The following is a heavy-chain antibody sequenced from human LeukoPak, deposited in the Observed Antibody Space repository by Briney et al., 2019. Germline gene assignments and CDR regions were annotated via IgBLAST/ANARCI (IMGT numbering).Heavy chain of an antibody. D-gene: IGHD3-22*01. CDR3: ARHATTYYYDSSGYFDWFDP. J-gene: IGHJ5*02. CDR1: GGSISGYY. CDR2: INHSGST. Sequence: SETLSLTCTVSGGSISGYYWSWIRQPAGKGLEWIGEINHSGSTNYNPSLKSRVTISVDTSKNQFSLKLSSVTAADTAVYYCARHATTYYYDSSGYFDWFDPWGQGTLVTVSS. V-gene: IGHV4-34*01.